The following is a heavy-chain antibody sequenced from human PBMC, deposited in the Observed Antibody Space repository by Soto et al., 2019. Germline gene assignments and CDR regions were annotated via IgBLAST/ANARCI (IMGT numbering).Heavy chain of an antibody. J-gene: IGHJ4*02. CDR2: IYWNDDK. D-gene: IGHD1-26*01. CDR1: GFSLSTSGVG. CDR3: AHDSGTHPAFDY. V-gene: IGHV2-5*01. Sequence: GSCPTLVNPTQTLTLTCTFSGFSLSTSGVGVGWIRQPPGKALEWLALIYWNDDKRYSPSLKSRLTITKDTSKNQVVLTMTNMDPVDTATYYCAHDSGTHPAFDYWGQGTMVTVYS.